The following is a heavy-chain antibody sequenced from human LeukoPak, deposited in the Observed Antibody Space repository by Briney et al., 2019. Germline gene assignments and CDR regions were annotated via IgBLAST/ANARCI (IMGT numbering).Heavy chain of an antibody. V-gene: IGHV4-59*01. Sequence: SKTLSLTCTVSGGSISSYYWSWIRQPPGKELEWIGYIFYNGSTNYSPSLKSRVTISVDTSQNQFSLKLTSVTAADTAVYYCARARYYYDNSVYPAVRFDFWGQGILVTVS. CDR2: IFYNGST. D-gene: IGHD3-22*01. CDR1: GGSISSYY. CDR3: ARARYYYDNSVYPAVRFDF. J-gene: IGHJ4*02.